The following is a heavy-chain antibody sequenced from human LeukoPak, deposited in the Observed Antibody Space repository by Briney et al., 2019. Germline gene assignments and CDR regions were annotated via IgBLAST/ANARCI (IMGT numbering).Heavy chain of an antibody. V-gene: IGHV3-7*01. J-gene: IGHJ4*02. D-gene: IGHD1-26*01. CDR1: GFTFSTYW. CDR2: IKQDGSEK. Sequence: PGGSLRLSCAASGFTFSTYWMSWVRQAPGKGLEWVAHIKQDGSEKYYVDSVRGRFTISTDNAKNSMYLEMNSLRAEDTAVYYCARGVGGTHYWGQGTLVTVSS. CDR3: ARGVGGTHY.